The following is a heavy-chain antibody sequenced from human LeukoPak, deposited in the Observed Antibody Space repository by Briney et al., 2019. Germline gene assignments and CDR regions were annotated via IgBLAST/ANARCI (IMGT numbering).Heavy chain of an antibody. CDR1: RVSIIVNNW. J-gene: IGHJ5*02. CDR3: ARGTGGGDSPNNWFDP. D-gene: IGHD2-21*02. CDR2: IYQDGRT. Sequence: SETLSLTCAVSRVSIIVNNWWSWVRQSPGKGLEWIADIYQDGRTNYNPSLNSRVTISLDKSKNSISLTLTSVTVADTAVYFCARGTGGGDSPNNWFDPWGQGTRVTVSS. V-gene: IGHV4-4*02.